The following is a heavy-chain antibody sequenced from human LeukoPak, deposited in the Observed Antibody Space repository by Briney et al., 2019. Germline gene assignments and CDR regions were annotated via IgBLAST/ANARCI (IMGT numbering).Heavy chain of an antibody. CDR1: GFTFSDYY. Sequence: PGGSLRLSCAASGFTFSDYYMSWIRQAPGKGLEWVSYISNTGSTIYYADSVKGRFSISRDNAKNSLYLQMNSLRAEDTAVYYCARDSYSTGWYVRTWDCWGQGTLVTVSS. CDR2: ISNTGSTI. V-gene: IGHV3-11*04. J-gene: IGHJ4*02. CDR3: ARDSYSTGWYVRTWDC. D-gene: IGHD6-19*01.